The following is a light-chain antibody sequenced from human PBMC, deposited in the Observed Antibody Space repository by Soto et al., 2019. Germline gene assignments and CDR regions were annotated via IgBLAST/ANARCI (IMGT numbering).Light chain of an antibody. CDR3: QQYNSYPWT. J-gene: IGKJ1*01. CDR2: GAS. CDR1: QSISNW. V-gene: IGKV1-5*01. Sequence: DIQMTQSPSTLSASVGDRVSITCRASQSISNWLAWYQQKPGKAPKLLIYGASNLQSGVPPRFSGSGSGTDFTLTISSLQPDDFATYYCQQYNSYPWTFGQGTKGDIK.